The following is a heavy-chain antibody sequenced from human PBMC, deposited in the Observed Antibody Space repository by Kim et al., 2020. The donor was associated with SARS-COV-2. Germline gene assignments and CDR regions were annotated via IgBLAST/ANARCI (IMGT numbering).Heavy chain of an antibody. Sequence: SETLSLTCAVSGGSISSSNWWSWVRQPPGKGLEWIGEIYHSGSTNYNPSLKSRVTISVDKSKNQFSLKLSSVTAADTAVYYCAREGDGYNSGFYYYYGMDVWGQGTTVTVSS. J-gene: IGHJ6*02. CDR1: GGSISSSNW. V-gene: IGHV4-4*02. CDR3: AREGDGYNSGFYYYYGMDV. CDR2: IYHSGST. D-gene: IGHD5-12*01.